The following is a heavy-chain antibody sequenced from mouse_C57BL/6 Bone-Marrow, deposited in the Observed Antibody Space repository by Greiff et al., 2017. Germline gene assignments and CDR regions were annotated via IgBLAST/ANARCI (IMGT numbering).Heavy chain of an antibody. V-gene: IGHV2-6-1*01. CDR1: GFSLTSYG. D-gene: IGHD1-1*01. Sequence: VMLVESGPGLVAPSQSLSITCTVSGFSLTSYGVHWVRQPPGKGLEWLVVIWSDGSTTYNSALKSRLSISKDNSKSQVFLKMNSRQTDDTAMYYCARHRYYGSSYAMDYWGQGTSVTVSS. J-gene: IGHJ4*01. CDR3: ARHRYYGSSYAMDY. CDR2: IWSDGST.